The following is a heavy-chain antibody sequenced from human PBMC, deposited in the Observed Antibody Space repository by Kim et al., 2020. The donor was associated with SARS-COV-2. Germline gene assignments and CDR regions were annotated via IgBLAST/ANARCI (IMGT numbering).Heavy chain of an antibody. D-gene: IGHD1-1*01. J-gene: IGHJ4*02. V-gene: IGHV3-74*01. CDR1: GFTFSMYW. Sequence: GGSLRLSCAASGFTFSMYWMHWVRQAPGKGLVWVSRILSGGSSTNFADSVKDRFTISRDNVKNTLYLQMNSLRVEDTAVYYCGAGPSPNGQLLEFWSQGTPVTVS. CDR2: ILSGGSST. CDR3: GAGPSPNGQLLEF.